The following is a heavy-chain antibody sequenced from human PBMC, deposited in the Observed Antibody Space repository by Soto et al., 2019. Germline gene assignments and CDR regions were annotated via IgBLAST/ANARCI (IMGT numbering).Heavy chain of an antibody. CDR1: GFSLTSSGMC. CDR3: ARTFNGYPDY. J-gene: IGHJ4*02. V-gene: IGHV2-70*11. Sequence: SGPTVVNPTHPLTLTCSFSGFSLTSSGMCVSWIRQPPGKALEWRAGIDWDDHKYYSTSLKTRLTISKDTSENQVVLTMSNMDPVDTATYYCARTFNGYPDYWGQGTRVTVSP. CDR2: IDWDDHK. D-gene: IGHD5-18*01.